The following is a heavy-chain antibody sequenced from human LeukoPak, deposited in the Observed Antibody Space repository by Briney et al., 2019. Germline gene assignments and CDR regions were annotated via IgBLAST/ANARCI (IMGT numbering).Heavy chain of an antibody. J-gene: IGHJ4*02. CDR2: INSDGSST. CDR1: GFTFSSYW. V-gene: IGHV3-74*01. CDR3: ARQSVGYSYAFDY. Sequence: GGSLRLSCAASGFTFSSYWMHWVRQAPGMGLVWVSRINSDGSSTSYADSVKGRFTISRDNAKNTLYLQMNSLRAEDTAVYYCARQSVGYSYAFDYWGQGTLVTVSS. D-gene: IGHD5-18*01.